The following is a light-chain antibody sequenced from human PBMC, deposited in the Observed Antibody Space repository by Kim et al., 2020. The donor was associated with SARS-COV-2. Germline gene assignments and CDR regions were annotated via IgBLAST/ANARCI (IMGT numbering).Light chain of an antibody. Sequence: PGESAPLSCRASQSVSSNYLAWYHQRPGQAPRLLIYLASTRATGAPDRFSGSGSGTDFTLTIRRLEPEDSGVFYCQQYDTSPYTFGQGTKLEI. CDR2: LAS. V-gene: IGKV3-20*01. J-gene: IGKJ2*01. CDR1: QSVSSNY. CDR3: QQYDTSPYT.